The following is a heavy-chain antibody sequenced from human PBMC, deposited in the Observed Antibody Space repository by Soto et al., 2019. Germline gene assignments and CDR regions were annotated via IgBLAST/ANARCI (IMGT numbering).Heavy chain of an antibody. CDR2: ISSSSSTI. V-gene: IGHV3-48*01. J-gene: IGHJ4*02. D-gene: IGHD4-17*01. Sequence: EVQLVESGGGLVQTGGSLRLSCAASGFTFSSYSMNWVRQAPGKGLEWVSYISSSSSTIYYADSVKGRFTISRDNAKNSLYLQMNSLRAEDTAVYYCARDLLASISYGDYVAYWGQGTLVTVSS. CDR3: ARDLLASISYGDYVAY. CDR1: GFTFSSYS.